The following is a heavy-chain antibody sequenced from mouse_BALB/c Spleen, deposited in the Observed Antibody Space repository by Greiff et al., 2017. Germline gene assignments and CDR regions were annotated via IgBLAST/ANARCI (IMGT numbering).Heavy chain of an antibody. CDR2: ISSGGSYT. V-gene: IGHV5-9-4*01. J-gene: IGHJ1*01. Sequence: EVHLVESGGGLVKPGGSLKLSCAASGFTFSSYAMSWVRQSPEKRLEWVAEISSGGSYTYYPDTVTGRFTISRDNAKNTLYLEMSSLRSEDTAMYFCARTNWDEWYFEGGGAGTTGTVSA. CDR1: GFTFSSYA. CDR3: ARTNWDEWYFEG. D-gene: IGHD4-1*01.